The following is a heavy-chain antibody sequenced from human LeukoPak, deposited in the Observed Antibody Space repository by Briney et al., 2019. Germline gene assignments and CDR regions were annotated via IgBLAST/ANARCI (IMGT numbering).Heavy chain of an antibody. Sequence: ASVKVSCKDSGYTFTSFGISWVRQAPGQGLEWMGWISACIGNTNYAQKLHGRVTLTTNTTTSTADSVLRNLRSDDTAVYYCARYNHVSSTIFGVVARGSQSFDYWGQGTLVTVSS. CDR1: GYTFTSFG. D-gene: IGHD3-3*01. CDR2: ISACIGNT. V-gene: IGHV1-18*01. J-gene: IGHJ4*02. CDR3: ARYNHVSSTIFGVVARGSQSFDY.